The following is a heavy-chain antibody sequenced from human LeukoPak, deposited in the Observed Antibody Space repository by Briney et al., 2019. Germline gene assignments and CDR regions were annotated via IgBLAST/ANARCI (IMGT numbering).Heavy chain of an antibody. V-gene: IGHV3-7*01. J-gene: IGHJ4*02. CDR3: ARDYSG. D-gene: IGHD1-26*01. CDR1: GFTFSSYG. CDR2: IKQDGTEK. Sequence: PGGSLRLFCAASGFTFSSYGMSWVRQAPGKGLEWLANIKQDGTEKNYLNSVKGRFTISRDNAKNSLYLQMNSLRAEDTAVYYCARDYSGWGQGTLVTVSS.